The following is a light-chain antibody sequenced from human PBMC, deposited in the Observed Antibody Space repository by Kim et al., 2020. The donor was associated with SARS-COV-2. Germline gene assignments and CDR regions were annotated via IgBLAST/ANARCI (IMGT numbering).Light chain of an antibody. V-gene: IGKV3D-20*01. Sequence: CPGETATLSCGASQSIRSSSLAWYQQSPGLPPRLLIYDTSTRATGIPDRFSGSGSGTDFTLTISRLEPEDFAVYYCQQYGSSPQTFGPGTKVDIK. CDR1: QSIRSSS. J-gene: IGKJ1*01. CDR3: QQYGSSPQT. CDR2: DTS.